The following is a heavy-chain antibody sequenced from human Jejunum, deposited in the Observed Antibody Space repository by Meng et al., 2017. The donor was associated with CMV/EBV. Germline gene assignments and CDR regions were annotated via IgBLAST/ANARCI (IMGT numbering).Heavy chain of an antibody. J-gene: IGHJ4*02. CDR1: GDSVSSNSAA. V-gene: IGHV6-1*01. Sequence: QVQLHQSGPGLVKPSPTPSLTCAISGDSVSSNSAAWNWIRQSPSRGLEWLGRTYYRSKYYNDYALSVKSRITINPDTSKNQFSLQLNSVTPEDTAIYYCARDWGDVRGGFDFWGQGTLVTVSS. CDR3: ARDWGDVRGGFDF. CDR2: TYYRSKYYN. D-gene: IGHD3-10*02.